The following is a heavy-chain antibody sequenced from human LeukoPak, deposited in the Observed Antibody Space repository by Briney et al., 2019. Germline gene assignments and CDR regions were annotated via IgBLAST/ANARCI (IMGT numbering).Heavy chain of an antibody. D-gene: IGHD5-18*01. CDR1: GFTFSTYW. J-gene: IGHJ4*02. CDR2: IKQDGSEK. Sequence: GGSLRLSCAASGFTFSTYWMSWVRQAPGKGLGWVANIKQDGSEKYYVDSVKGRFTISRDNAKNSLFLQMNSLRAEDTAVYYCARALYNYETNFDYWGQGTLVTVSS. CDR3: ARALYNYETNFDY. V-gene: IGHV3-7*01.